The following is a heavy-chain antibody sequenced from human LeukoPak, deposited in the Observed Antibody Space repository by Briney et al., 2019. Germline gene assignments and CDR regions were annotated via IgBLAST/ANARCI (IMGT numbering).Heavy chain of an antibody. V-gene: IGHV3-30-3*01. J-gene: IGHJ4*02. CDR2: ISYDGSNK. CDR3: AREPGPSEYDY. CDR1: GFTFSSYW. D-gene: IGHD1-14*01. Sequence: GGSLRLSCAASGFTFSSYWMSWVRQAPGKGLEWVAVISYDGSNKYYADSVKGRFTISRDNSRNTLYLQMNSLRAEDTAVYYCAREPGPSEYDYWGQGTLVTVSS.